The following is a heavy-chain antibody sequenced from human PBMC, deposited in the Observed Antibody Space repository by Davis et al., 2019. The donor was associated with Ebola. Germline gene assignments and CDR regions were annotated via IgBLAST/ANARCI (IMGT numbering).Heavy chain of an antibody. CDR3: ARVGTVTTSFDY. D-gene: IGHD4-17*01. J-gene: IGHJ4*02. CDR1: GFTFTSSA. V-gene: IGHV1-58*01. CDR2: IVVGSGNT. Sequence: SVKVSCKASGFTFTSSAVQWVRQARGQRLEWIGWIVVGSGNTNYAQKFQGRVTMTRDTSISTAYMELSRLRSDDTAVYYCARVGTVTTSFDYWGQGTLVTVSS.